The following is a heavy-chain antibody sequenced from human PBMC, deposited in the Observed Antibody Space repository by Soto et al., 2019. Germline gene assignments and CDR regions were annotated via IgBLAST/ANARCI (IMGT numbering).Heavy chain of an antibody. CDR1: GFTFNNYA. CDR2: ISGSGGTT. Sequence: PGGSLRLSCAASGFTFNNYAMSWVRQAPGEGLEWVSAISGSGGTTYYAESVKGRFTISRDNSKNTLYLQMNSLRAEDTAVYYCARESYGDYRLDYWGQGTLVTVSS. V-gene: IGHV3-23*01. J-gene: IGHJ4*02. D-gene: IGHD4-17*01. CDR3: ARESYGDYRLDY.